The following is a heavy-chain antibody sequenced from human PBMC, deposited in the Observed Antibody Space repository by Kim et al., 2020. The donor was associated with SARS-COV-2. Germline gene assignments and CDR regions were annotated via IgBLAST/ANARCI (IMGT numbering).Heavy chain of an antibody. CDR2: ISGSGGST. V-gene: IGHV3-23*01. J-gene: IGHJ3*02. D-gene: IGHD3-10*01. CDR1: GFTFSSYA. Sequence: GGSLRLSCAASGFTFSSYAMSWVRQAPGKGLEWVSAISGSGGSTYYADSVKGRFIISRDNSKNTLYLQMNSLRAEDTAVYYCAKDRPDFFARITMVRGVENDAFDIWGQGTMVTVSS. CDR3: AKDRPDFFARITMVRGVENDAFDI.